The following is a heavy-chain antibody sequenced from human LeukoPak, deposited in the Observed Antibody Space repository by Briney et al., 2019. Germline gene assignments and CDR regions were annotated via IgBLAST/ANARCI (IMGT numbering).Heavy chain of an antibody. Sequence: GGSLRLSCTGSGFTFGAHSMAWVRQAPGKGPEWVGFIRGKAYGGATGYTASVKGRFTISRDDSKSIVYLQMNSLRTENTAVYYCICLTDPFDYWGQGSLVTVSS. CDR1: GFTFGAHS. CDR3: ICLTDPFDY. CDR2: IRGKAYGGAT. V-gene: IGHV3-49*04. J-gene: IGHJ4*02.